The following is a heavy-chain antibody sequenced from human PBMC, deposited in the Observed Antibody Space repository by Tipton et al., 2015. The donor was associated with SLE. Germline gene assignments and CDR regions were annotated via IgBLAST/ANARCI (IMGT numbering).Heavy chain of an antibody. J-gene: IGHJ5*02. V-gene: IGHV4-61*05. CDR2: MYSGGST. CDR3: ATDFRAAGNWFDP. D-gene: IGHD6-13*01. Sequence: GLVKPSETLSLTCSVSGDSVSSNHYYWGWIRQPPGKGLEWIGHMYSGGSTNYNPSLKSRVAISVDMSKNQFSLKLSSVTAADTAVYYCATDFRAAGNWFDPWGQGTLVTVSS. CDR1: GDSVSSNHYY.